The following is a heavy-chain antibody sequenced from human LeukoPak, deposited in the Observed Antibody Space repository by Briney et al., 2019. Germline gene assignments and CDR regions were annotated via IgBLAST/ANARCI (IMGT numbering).Heavy chain of an antibody. CDR1: GGSFSGYY. V-gene: IGHV4-34*01. Sequence: SETLSLTCAVYGGSFSGYYWSWIRQPPGKGLEWIGEINHSGSTNYNPSLKSRVTMSVDTSKNQFSLKLSSVTAADTAVYYCARDGGWFYYFDYWGQGTLVTVSS. D-gene: IGHD6-19*01. CDR2: INHSGST. J-gene: IGHJ4*02. CDR3: ARDGGWFYYFDY.